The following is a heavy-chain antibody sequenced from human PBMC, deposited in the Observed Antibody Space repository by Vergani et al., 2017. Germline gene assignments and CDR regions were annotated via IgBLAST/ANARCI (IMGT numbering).Heavy chain of an antibody. CDR3: ARSVDHDY. Sequence: QLQLQESGPGLVKPSETLSLTCTVSGGSISSSSYYWGWIRPPPGKGLAWIGSIYYSGSTYYNPSLKSRVTISVDTSKNQFSLKLSSVTAADTAVYYCARSVDHDYWGQGTLVTVSS. D-gene: IGHD2-15*01. CDR2: IYYSGST. CDR1: GGSISSSSYY. V-gene: IGHV4-39*07. J-gene: IGHJ4*02.